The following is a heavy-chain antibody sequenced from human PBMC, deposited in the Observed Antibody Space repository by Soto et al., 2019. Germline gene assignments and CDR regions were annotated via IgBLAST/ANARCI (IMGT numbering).Heavy chain of an antibody. J-gene: IGHJ6*02. Sequence: GGSLRLSCAASGFTFSSYAMSWVRQAPGKGLEWVSAISGSGGSTYYADSVKGRFTISRYNSKNTLYLQMNSLRAEDTAVYYCAKDLDFWSGSSGMDVWGQGTTVTVSS. D-gene: IGHD3-3*01. CDR2: ISGSGGST. V-gene: IGHV3-23*01. CDR1: GFTFSSYA. CDR3: AKDLDFWSGSSGMDV.